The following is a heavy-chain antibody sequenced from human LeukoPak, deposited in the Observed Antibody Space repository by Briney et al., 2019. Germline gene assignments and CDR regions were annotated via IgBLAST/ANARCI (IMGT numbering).Heavy chain of an antibody. Sequence: GGSLRLSCAASGLTFINAWMSWVRQAPGKGLEWVGRIKSKTDGGTTDYEAPMKGRFTISRDDSKNTLYLQMDSLKTEDTGVYYCTTVRVGGIVDFYYYMDVWGKGTTVTVSS. D-gene: IGHD3-16*02. J-gene: IGHJ6*03. V-gene: IGHV3-15*01. CDR1: GLTFINAW. CDR3: TTVRVGGIVDFYYYMDV. CDR2: IKSKTDGGTT.